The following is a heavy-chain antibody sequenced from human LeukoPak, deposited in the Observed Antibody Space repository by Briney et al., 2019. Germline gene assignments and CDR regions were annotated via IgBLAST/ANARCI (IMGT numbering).Heavy chain of an antibody. V-gene: IGHV1-2*05. J-gene: IGHJ5*02. CDR2: INPNSGGT. CDR1: GYTFTSYA. D-gene: IGHD2-15*01. Sequence: GASVKVSCKASGYTFTSYAMHWVRQAPGQRLEWMGRINPNSGGTNYAQKFQGRVTMTRDTSISTAYMELSRLRSDDTVVYYCARGYCSGGSCYSVENWFDPWGQGTLVTVSS. CDR3: ARGYCSGGSCYSVENWFDP.